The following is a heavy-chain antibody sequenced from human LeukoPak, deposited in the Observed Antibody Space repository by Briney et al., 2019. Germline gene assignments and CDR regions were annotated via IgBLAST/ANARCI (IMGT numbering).Heavy chain of an antibody. D-gene: IGHD2-21*02. CDR2: ISYSGST. CDR3: ARDLLYCGGDCYSHDAFDI. J-gene: IGHJ3*02. V-gene: IGHV4-59*01. CDR1: GDSISNYY. Sequence: SKTLSLTCTVSGDSISNYYWSWIRQPPGKGLEWIGYISYSGSTNYNPSLNSRVTISVDKSKNQFSLKLSSVTAADTAVYYCARDLLYCGGDCYSHDAFDIWGQGTMVTVSS.